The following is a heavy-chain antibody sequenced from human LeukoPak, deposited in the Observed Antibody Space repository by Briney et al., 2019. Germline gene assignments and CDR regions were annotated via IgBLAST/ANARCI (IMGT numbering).Heavy chain of an antibody. CDR2: IYYSGST. CDR3: ARGLNWFDP. CDR1: GGSISSYY. J-gene: IGHJ5*02. Sequence: SETLSLTCTVSGGSISSYYWSWIRQPSGKGLEWIGYIYYSGSTNYNPSLKSRVTISVDTSKNQFSLKLSPVTAADTAVYYCARGLNWFDPWGQGTLVTVSS. V-gene: IGHV4-59*01.